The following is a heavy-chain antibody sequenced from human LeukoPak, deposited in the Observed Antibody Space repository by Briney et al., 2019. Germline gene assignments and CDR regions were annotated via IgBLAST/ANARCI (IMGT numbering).Heavy chain of an antibody. J-gene: IGHJ4*02. CDR2: ITGSSSYI. Sequence: PGGSLRLSCAASGLTFSSSNMNWVRQAPGKGLEWVSSITGSSSYILYADSVKGRFTISKDNAKNSLYLQLNNLRAEDTAVYYCARYSGTYRDYWGQGTLVTVSS. D-gene: IGHD1-26*01. CDR3: ARYSGTYRDY. V-gene: IGHV3-21*04. CDR1: GLTFSSSN.